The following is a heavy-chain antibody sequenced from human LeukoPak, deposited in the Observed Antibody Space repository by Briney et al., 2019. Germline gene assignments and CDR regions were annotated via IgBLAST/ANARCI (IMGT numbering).Heavy chain of an antibody. J-gene: IGHJ6*03. CDR2: ISAYNGNT. CDR1: GYTFTSYG. CDR3: ARGTDSSSWPYYYYYYMDV. Sequence: ASVKVSCKASGYTFTSYGISWVRQAPGQGLEWMGWISAYNGNTNYAQKFQGRVTITADESTSTAYMELSSLRSEDTAVYYCARGTDSSSWPYYYYYYMDVWGKGTTVTVSS. V-gene: IGHV1-18*01. D-gene: IGHD6-13*01.